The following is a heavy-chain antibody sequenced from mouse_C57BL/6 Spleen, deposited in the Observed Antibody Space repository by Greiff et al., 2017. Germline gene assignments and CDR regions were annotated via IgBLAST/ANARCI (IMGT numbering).Heavy chain of an antibody. CDR3: ARSASGTLYYFDY. D-gene: IGHD4-1*01. J-gene: IGHJ2*01. V-gene: IGHV1-64*01. CDR2: IHPNSGST. CDR1: GYTFTSYW. Sequence: QVQLKQPGAELVKPGASVKLSCKASGYTFTSYWMHWVKQRPGQGLEWIGMIHPNSGSTNYNEKFKSKATLTVDKSSSTAYMQLSSLTSEDSAVYYCARSASGTLYYFDYWGQGTTLTVSS.